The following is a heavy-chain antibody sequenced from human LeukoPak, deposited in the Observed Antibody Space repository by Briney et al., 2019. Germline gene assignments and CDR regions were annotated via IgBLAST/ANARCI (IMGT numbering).Heavy chain of an antibody. CDR2: IIPIFGTA. Sequence: SVKVSCKASGGTFSSYAISWVRQAPGQGPEWMGGIIPIFGTANYAQKFQGRVTITADESTSTAYMELSSLRSEDTAVYYCARGHCSSTSCYTARYYYYYYGMDVWGKGTTVTVSS. CDR3: ARGHCSSTSCYTARYYYYYYGMDV. D-gene: IGHD2-2*02. J-gene: IGHJ6*04. V-gene: IGHV1-69*13. CDR1: GGTFSSYA.